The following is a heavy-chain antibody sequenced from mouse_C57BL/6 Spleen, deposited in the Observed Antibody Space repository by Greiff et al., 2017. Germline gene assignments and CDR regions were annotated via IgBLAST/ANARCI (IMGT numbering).Heavy chain of an antibody. V-gene: IGHV5-9-1*02. CDR1: GFTFSSYA. CDR3: TRDDYGSSSRSWYFDV. D-gene: IGHD1-1*01. Sequence: EVQVVESGEGLVKPGGSLKLSCAASGFTFSSYAMSWVRQTPEKRLEWVAYISSGGDYIYYADTVKGRFTISRDNARNTLYLQMSSLKSEDTAMYYCTRDDYGSSSRSWYFDVWGTGTTVTVSS. J-gene: IGHJ1*03. CDR2: ISSGGDYI.